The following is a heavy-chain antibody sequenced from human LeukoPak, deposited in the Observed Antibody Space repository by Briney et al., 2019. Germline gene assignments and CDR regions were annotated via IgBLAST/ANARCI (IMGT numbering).Heavy chain of an antibody. CDR1: GGSISSCY. D-gene: IGHD3-10*01. V-gene: IGHV4-59*01. CDR2: IYYSGST. CDR3: ARAGQYGSGSYYSIYYGMDV. J-gene: IGHJ6*04. Sequence: SETLSLTCTVSGGSISSCYWSWIRQPPGKGLEWIGYIYYSGSTNYNPSLKSRVTISVDTSKNQFSLKLSSVTAADTAVYYCARAGQYGSGSYYSIYYGMDVWGKGTTVTVSS.